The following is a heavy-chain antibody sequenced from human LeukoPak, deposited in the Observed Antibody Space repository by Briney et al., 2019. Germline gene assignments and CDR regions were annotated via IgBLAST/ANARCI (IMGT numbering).Heavy chain of an antibody. J-gene: IGHJ4*02. CDR2: ISSSSSYI. CDR1: GFTFSSYA. Sequence: GGSLRLSCAASGFTFSSYAMSWVRQAPGKGLEWVSSISSSSSYIYYADSVKGRFTISRDNAKNSLYLQMNSLRAEDTAVYYCARDESAGDFWSGYFFDYWGQGTLVTVSS. D-gene: IGHD3-3*01. CDR3: ARDESAGDFWSGYFFDY. V-gene: IGHV3-21*01.